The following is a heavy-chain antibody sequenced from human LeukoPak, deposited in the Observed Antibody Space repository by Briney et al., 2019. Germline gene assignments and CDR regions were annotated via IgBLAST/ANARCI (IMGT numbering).Heavy chain of an antibody. J-gene: IGHJ5*02. CDR2: IYHSGST. D-gene: IGHD2-2*01. CDR3: AAMPGGWFDT. V-gene: IGHV4-38-2*02. Sequence: PSETLSLTCTVSGYSISSGYYWGWIRQPPGKGLEWIGSIYHSGSTYYNPSLKSRVTISVDTSKNQFSLKLSSVTAADTAVYYCAAMPGGWFDTWGQGTLVTVSS. CDR1: GYSISSGYY.